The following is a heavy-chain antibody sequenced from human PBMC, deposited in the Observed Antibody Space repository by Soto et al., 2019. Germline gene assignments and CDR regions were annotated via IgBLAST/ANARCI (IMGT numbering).Heavy chain of an antibody. CDR2: INPSGGST. CDR3: ARDGGRCSGGSCYADHY. J-gene: IGHJ4*02. V-gene: IGHV1-46*01. D-gene: IGHD2-15*01. CDR1: GYTFTSYY. Sequence: GASVKVSCKASGYTFTSYYMHWVRQAPGQGLEWMGIINPSGGSTSYAQKFQGRVTMTRDTSTSTAYMELSSLRSEDTAVYYCARDGGRCSGGSCYADHYWGQGTLVTVSS.